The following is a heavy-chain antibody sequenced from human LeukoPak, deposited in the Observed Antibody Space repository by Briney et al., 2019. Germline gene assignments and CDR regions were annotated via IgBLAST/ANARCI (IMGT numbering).Heavy chain of an antibody. CDR2: ISSSSNYI. V-gene: IGHV3-21*01. Sequence: GGSLRLSCAASGFNFNNYGMNWVRQAPGKGLEWVSFISSSSNYIYYADSVKGRFTISRDNAKNSLSLQMDSLRAEDTAVYYCARTPTGLTGDYWGQGTLVTVSS. CDR1: GFNFNNYG. J-gene: IGHJ4*02. CDR3: ARTPTGLTGDY.